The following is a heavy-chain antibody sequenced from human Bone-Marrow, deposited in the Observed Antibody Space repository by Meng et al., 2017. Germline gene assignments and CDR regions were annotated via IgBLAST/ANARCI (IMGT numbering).Heavy chain of an antibody. D-gene: IGHD3-16*01. J-gene: IGHJ3*02. CDR3: ARDWGIVDAFDI. CDR1: GGSISSGSYY. CDR2: IYTSGST. Sequence: LRLSCTVSGGSISSGSYYWSWIRQPAGKGLEWIGRIYTSGSTNYNPSLKSRVTISVDTSKNQFSLKLSSVTAADTAVYYCARDWGIVDAFDIWGQETMVTVSS. V-gene: IGHV4-61*02.